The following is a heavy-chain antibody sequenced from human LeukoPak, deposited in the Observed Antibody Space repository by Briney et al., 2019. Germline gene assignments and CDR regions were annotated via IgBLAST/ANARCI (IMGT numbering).Heavy chain of an antibody. CDR2: IKQDGSNK. CDR1: RFTFSSYW. Sequence: GGSLRLSCAASRFTFSSYWMSWVRQAPGKGLEWVANIKQDGSNKYYADSVKGRFTISRDNSKNTLYLQMSSLRAEDTAVYYCASHGHSSGWYYFDYWGQGTLVTVSS. D-gene: IGHD6-19*01. J-gene: IGHJ4*02. CDR3: ASHGHSSGWYYFDY. V-gene: IGHV3-7*01.